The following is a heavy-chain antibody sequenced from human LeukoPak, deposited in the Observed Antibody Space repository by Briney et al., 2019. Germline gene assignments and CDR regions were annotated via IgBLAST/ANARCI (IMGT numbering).Heavy chain of an antibody. CDR2: INSDGSST. Sequence: PGRSLRLSCAASGFTFSSYWMHWVRQAPGKGLVWVSRINSDGSSTSYADSVKGRFTISRDNAKNTLYLQMNSLRAEDTAVYYCARGSYYDFWSGRNWFDPWGQGTLVTVSS. CDR1: GFTFSSYW. J-gene: IGHJ5*02. V-gene: IGHV3-74*01. D-gene: IGHD3-3*01. CDR3: ARGSYYDFWSGRNWFDP.